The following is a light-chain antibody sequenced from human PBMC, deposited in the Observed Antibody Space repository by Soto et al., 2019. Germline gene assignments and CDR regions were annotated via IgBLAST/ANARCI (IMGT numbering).Light chain of an antibody. CDR2: EVS. V-gene: IGLV2-14*01. Sequence: QSALTQPASVSGSPGQSITISCTGTSSDIGNYDFVSWYQQVPGTAPKAMIYEVSSRPSGVSNRFSGSKSGNTASLTISWLQAEDEAYYYCSSYTTSTSVILFGGGTKVTVL. CDR3: SSYTTSTSVIL. J-gene: IGLJ2*01. CDR1: SSDIGNYDF.